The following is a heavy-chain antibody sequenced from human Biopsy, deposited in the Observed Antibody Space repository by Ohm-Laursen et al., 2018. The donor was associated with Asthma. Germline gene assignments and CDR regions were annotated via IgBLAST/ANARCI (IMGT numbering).Heavy chain of an antibody. CDR3: VRWRSGYPDHYSDF. V-gene: IGHV3-30*03. CDR2: ISSDVRE. Sequence: SLRLSCAASGFTFRNFGMHWVRQAPGKGLEWVALISSDVREWYADSVKGRFTISRDNSRNTLDLQMNSLRGDDTAVYYCVRWRSGYPDHYSDFWGLGTLVTVSS. CDR1: GFTFRNFG. D-gene: IGHD2-21*01. J-gene: IGHJ4*02.